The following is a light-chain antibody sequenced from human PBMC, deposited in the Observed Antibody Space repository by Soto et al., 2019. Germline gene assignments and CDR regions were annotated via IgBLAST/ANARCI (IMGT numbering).Light chain of an antibody. Sequence: QSVLTQPPPASGTPGQRVTIFCSGSSSNIGSNYVYWYRQLPGTASKLLIYSNNQRPSGVPDRFSGSKSGTSASLAISGLRSEDEADYYCAAWYDSLSGVVFGGGTKLTVL. V-gene: IGLV1-47*01. J-gene: IGLJ2*01. CDR3: AAWYDSLSGVV. CDR1: SSNIGSNY. CDR2: SNN.